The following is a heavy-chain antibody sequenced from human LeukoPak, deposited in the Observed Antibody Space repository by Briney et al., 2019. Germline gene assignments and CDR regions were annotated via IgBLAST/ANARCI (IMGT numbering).Heavy chain of an antibody. V-gene: IGHV3-21*01. D-gene: IGHD3-10*01. Sequence: GGSLRLSCAASGFTFSSYSMNWVRQAPGKGLEWVSSISSSSSYIYYADSVKGRFTISRDNAKNSLYLQMNSLRAGDTAVYYCARGSRYYSYFGEFDYWGQGTLVTVSS. CDR3: ARGSRYYSYFGEFDY. CDR1: GFTFSSYS. J-gene: IGHJ4*02. CDR2: ISSSSSYI.